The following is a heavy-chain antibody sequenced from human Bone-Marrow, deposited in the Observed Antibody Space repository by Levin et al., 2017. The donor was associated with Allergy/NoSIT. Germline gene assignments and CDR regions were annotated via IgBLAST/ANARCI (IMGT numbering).Heavy chain of an antibody. D-gene: IGHD5-24*01. CDR2: ISVSGTDT. CDR3: ARRDGDW. CDR1: GFTFSDHS. J-gene: IGHJ4*02. Sequence: GGSLRLSCVASGFTFSDHSMSWMRQAPGKGLEWVSYISVSGTDTDYADSVKGRFTISRDNAKKSLYLHMNSLRVEDTAVYHCARRDGDWWGQGVQVIVSS. V-gene: IGHV3-11*01.